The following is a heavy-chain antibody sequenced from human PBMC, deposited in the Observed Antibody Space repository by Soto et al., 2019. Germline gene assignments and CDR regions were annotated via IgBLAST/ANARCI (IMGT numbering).Heavy chain of an antibody. Sequence: GGSLRLSCAASGFTFSSYAMHWVRQAPGKGLEWVAVISYDGSNKYYADSVKGRFTISRDNSKNTLYLQMNSLRAEDTAVYYCARPEGATGPDCTYWGQGTLVTVSS. V-gene: IGHV3-30-3*01. CDR1: GFTFSSYA. CDR3: ARPEGATGPDCTY. D-gene: IGHD1-26*01. CDR2: ISYDGSNK. J-gene: IGHJ4*02.